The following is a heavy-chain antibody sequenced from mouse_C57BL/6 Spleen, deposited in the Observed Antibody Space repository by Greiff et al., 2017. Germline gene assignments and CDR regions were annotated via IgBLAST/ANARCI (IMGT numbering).Heavy chain of an antibody. CDR3: ARENYYGSTFYFDY. Sequence: VQLQQSGPELVKPGDSVTISCKASGYSFTGYFMNWVMQSHGKSLEWIGRINPYNGDTFYNQKFKGKATLTVDKSSSTAHMELRSLTSEDSAVYYCARENYYGSTFYFDYWGQGTTLTVSS. V-gene: IGHV1-20*01. CDR2: INPYNGDT. CDR1: GYSFTGYF. D-gene: IGHD1-1*01. J-gene: IGHJ2*01.